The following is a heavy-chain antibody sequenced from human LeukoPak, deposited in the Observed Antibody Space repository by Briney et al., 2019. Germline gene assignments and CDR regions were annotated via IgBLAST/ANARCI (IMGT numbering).Heavy chain of an antibody. Sequence: GGCLRLSCAASGFTFSSSWMHWARQAPGKGLVWVSRINPDASSTDYADSVKGRFTISRDNAKNTLSLHMNSLRAEDMGVYYCARGDDESLDHWGQGTLDTVSS. V-gene: IGHV3-74*01. CDR1: GFTFSSSW. D-gene: IGHD3-16*01. CDR2: INPDASST. J-gene: IGHJ4*02. CDR3: ARGDDESLDH.